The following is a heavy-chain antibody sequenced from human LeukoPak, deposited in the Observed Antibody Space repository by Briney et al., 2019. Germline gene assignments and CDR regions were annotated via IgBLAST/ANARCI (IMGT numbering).Heavy chain of an antibody. Sequence: SVKVSCKASGGTFSSYTISWVRQAPGQELEWMGRIIPILGIANYAQKFQGRVTITADKSTSTAYMELSSLRSEDTAVYYCARSRDASGSSSPFDYWGQGTLVTVSS. CDR3: ARSRDASGSSSPFDY. J-gene: IGHJ4*02. V-gene: IGHV1-69*02. D-gene: IGHD6-6*01. CDR1: GGTFSSYT. CDR2: IIPILGIA.